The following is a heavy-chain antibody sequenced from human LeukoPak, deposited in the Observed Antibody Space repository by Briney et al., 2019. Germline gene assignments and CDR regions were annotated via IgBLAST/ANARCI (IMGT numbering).Heavy chain of an antibody. D-gene: IGHD3-22*01. V-gene: IGHV4-34*01. Sequence: PSETLSLTCAVYGGSFSGYYWSWIRQPPGKGLEWIGEINHSGSTSYNPSLKSRVTISVDTSKNQFSLKLSSVTAADTAVYYCAGADSSGYYWGYWGQGTLVTVSS. CDR3: AGADSSGYYWGY. J-gene: IGHJ4*02. CDR2: INHSGST. CDR1: GGSFSGYY.